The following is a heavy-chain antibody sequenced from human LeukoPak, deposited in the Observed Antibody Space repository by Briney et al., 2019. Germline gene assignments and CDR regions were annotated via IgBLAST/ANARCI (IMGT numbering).Heavy chain of an antibody. V-gene: IGHV4-61*02. CDR2: VYASGTT. Sequence: PSETLSLTCTVSGSSISSGSVYWNWIRQPAGKGLEWIGRVYASGTTNYNPSLKSRVTISIDTSKNQFSLKLTSVTAADTAVYYCAGHREYWDWHFDLWGRGAPVTVSP. CDR1: GSSISSGSVY. J-gene: IGHJ2*01. D-gene: IGHD2-8*02. CDR3: AGHREYWDWHFDL.